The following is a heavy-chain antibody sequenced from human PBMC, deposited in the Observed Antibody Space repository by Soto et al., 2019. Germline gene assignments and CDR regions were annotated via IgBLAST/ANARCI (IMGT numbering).Heavy chain of an antibody. V-gene: IGHV3-7*03. CDR1: GSTFSSYW. CDR3: ARGHRRYSSGLLRADY. J-gene: IGHJ4*02. CDR2: IKQDGSEK. Sequence: PGGSLRLSCAASGSTFSSYWMSWVRQAPGKGLEWVANIKQDGSEKYYVDSVKGRFTISRDNAKNSLYLQMNSLRAEDTAVYYCARGHRRYSSGLLRADYWGQGTQVTVSS. D-gene: IGHD6-19*01.